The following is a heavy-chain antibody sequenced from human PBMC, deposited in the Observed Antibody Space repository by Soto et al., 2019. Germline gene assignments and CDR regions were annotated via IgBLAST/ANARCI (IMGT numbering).Heavy chain of an antibody. D-gene: IGHD5-18*01. CDR1: GFTFSSYG. Sequence: GGSLRLSCAASGFTFSSYGMHWVRQAPGKGLEWVAVIWYDGSNKYYADSVKGRFTISRDNSKNTLYLQMNSLRAEDTAVYYCARIMDTAMVPRLVHYYGMDVWGQGTTVTVSS. CDR3: ARIMDTAMVPRLVHYYGMDV. V-gene: IGHV3-33*01. CDR2: IWYDGSNK. J-gene: IGHJ6*02.